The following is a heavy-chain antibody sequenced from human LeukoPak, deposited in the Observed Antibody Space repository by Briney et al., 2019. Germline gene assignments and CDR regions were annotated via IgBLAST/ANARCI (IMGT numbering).Heavy chain of an antibody. CDR1: AVTFNNYW. D-gene: IGHD3-9*01. CDR3: ARPARYFDWLLPY. Sequence: GESLKISCKGSAVTFNNYWIGWVRQLPGKGLDWMGIIYPGDSETRYSPSFQGQVTMSVDKSINTAYLHWGSLKASDTAIYFCARPARYFDWLLPYWGQGTLVTVSS. J-gene: IGHJ4*02. CDR2: IYPGDSET. V-gene: IGHV5-51*01.